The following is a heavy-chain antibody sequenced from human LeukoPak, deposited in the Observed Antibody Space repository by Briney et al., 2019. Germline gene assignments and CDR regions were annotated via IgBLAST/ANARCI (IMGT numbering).Heavy chain of an antibody. Sequence: GRSLRLSCAASGFTFSSYAMHWVRQAPGKGLEWVAVISYDGSNKYYADSVKGRFTISRDNSKNTLYLQMNSLRAEDTAVYYCARDSAGDLDYWGQGTLVIVSS. V-gene: IGHV3-30-3*01. J-gene: IGHJ4*02. CDR2: ISYDGSNK. D-gene: IGHD6-13*01. CDR3: ARDSAGDLDY. CDR1: GFTFSSYA.